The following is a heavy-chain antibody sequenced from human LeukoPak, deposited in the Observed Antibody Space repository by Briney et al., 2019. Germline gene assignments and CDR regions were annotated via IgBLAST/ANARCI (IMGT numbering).Heavy chain of an antibody. Sequence: SETPSLTCTVSGGSISSYYWSWIRQPPGKGLEWIGYIYYSGSTNYNPSLKSRVTISVDTSKNQFSLKLSSVTAADTAVYYCTGLQGSADAFDIWGQGTMVTVSS. D-gene: IGHD4-11*01. CDR3: TGLQGSADAFDI. CDR2: IYYSGST. J-gene: IGHJ3*02. V-gene: IGHV4-59*01. CDR1: GGSISSYY.